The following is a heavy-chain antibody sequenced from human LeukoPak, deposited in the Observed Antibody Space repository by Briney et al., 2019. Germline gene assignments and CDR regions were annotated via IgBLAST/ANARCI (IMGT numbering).Heavy chain of an antibody. D-gene: IGHD3-22*01. CDR1: GFTFSSYG. J-gene: IGHJ4*02. V-gene: IGHV3-33*01. CDR3: ARDQYYYDSSGGKFDY. CDR2: IWYDGSNK. Sequence: TGGSLRLSCAASGFTFSSYGMHWVRQAPGKGLEWVAVIWYDGSNKYYADSVKGRFTISRDNSKNTLYLQMNSLRAEDTAVYYCARDQYYYDSSGGKFDYWGQGTLVTVSS.